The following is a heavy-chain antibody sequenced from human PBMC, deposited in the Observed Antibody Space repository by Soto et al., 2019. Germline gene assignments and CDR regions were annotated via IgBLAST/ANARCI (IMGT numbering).Heavy chain of an antibody. Sequence: GGSLRLSCAASGFTFSDHYMDWVRQAPGKGLEWVGRTRNKANSYTTEYAASVNGRFTISRDDSKNSLYLQMNSLKTEDTAVYYCASTYYYDSSGYYLYYYYYGMDVWGQGTTVTVSS. D-gene: IGHD3-22*01. CDR3: ASTYYYDSSGYYLYYYYYGMDV. V-gene: IGHV3-72*01. J-gene: IGHJ6*02. CDR1: GFTFSDHY. CDR2: TRNKANSYTT.